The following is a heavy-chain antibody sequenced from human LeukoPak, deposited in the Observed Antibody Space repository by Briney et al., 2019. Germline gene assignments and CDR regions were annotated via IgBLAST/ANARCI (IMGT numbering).Heavy chain of an antibody. CDR3: ARDAGGYYYGSGQGAFDI. CDR2: IGTAGDT. D-gene: IGHD3-10*01. Sequence: GGSLRLSCAASGFTFSSYDMHWVRQATGKGLEWVSAIGTAGDTYYPGSVEGRFTISRENAKNSLYLQMNSLRAGDTAVYYCARDAGGYYYGSGQGAFDIWGQGTMVTVSS. J-gene: IGHJ3*02. CDR1: GFTFSSYD. V-gene: IGHV3-13*01.